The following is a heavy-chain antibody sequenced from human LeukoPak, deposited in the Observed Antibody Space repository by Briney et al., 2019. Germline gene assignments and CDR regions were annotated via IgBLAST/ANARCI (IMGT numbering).Heavy chain of an antibody. CDR3: ARDSVTRGFDS. Sequence: GGSLRLSCAASGFTFSSYSINWVRQAPGKGLEWVSYISRSASDISYADSVKGRFTISRDNAKNSLYLEMNSLRAEDTAVYYCARDSVTRGFDSWGQGTLVTVSS. V-gene: IGHV3-21*04. CDR1: GFTFSSYS. CDR2: ISRSASDI. D-gene: IGHD4-17*01. J-gene: IGHJ4*02.